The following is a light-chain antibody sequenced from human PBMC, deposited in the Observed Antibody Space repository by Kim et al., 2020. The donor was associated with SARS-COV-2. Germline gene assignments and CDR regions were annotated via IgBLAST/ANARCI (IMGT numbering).Light chain of an antibody. CDR1: SGSSARND. CDR2: EDN. J-gene: IGLJ3*02. Sequence: GKTGTNSGSRSSGSSARNDVQWYQQHPGRAPTTVIYEDNQRPSGVPDRFSGSIDSAANSASLTIAGLKTEDEDDYYCQSYDGSNQVFGGGTKLTVL. CDR3: QSYDGSNQV. V-gene: IGLV6-57*03.